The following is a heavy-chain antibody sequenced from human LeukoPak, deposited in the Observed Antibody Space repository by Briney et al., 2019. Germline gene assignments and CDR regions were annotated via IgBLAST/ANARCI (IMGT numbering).Heavy chain of an antibody. J-gene: IGHJ3*02. CDR1: GYTLTELS. Sequence: ASVKVSCKVSGYTLTELSMHWVRQAPGKGLEWMGGFDPEDGETIYAQKFQGRVTMTEDTSTDTAYMELSSLRSEDTAVYYCATVWPRGGMITFGGVIPASDIWGQGTMVTVSS. D-gene: IGHD3-16*01. CDR3: ATVWPRGGMITFGGVIPASDI. CDR2: FDPEDGET. V-gene: IGHV1-24*01.